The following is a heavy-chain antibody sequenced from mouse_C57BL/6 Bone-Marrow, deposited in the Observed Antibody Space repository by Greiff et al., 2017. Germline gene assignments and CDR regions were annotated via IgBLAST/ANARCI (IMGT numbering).Heavy chain of an antibody. Sequence: QVQLQQPGAELVKPGASVKMSCKASGYTFTSYWITWVKQRPGQGLEWIGDIYPGSGSTNYNEKFKSKATLTVDTSSSTAYMQHSSLTSEDSAVYYSERDILSPNGSSPDDWGKGTTLTVSS. CDR1: GYTFTSYW. J-gene: IGHJ2*01. CDR3: ERDILSPNGSSPDD. D-gene: IGHD1-1*01. CDR2: IYPGSGST. V-gene: IGHV1-55*01.